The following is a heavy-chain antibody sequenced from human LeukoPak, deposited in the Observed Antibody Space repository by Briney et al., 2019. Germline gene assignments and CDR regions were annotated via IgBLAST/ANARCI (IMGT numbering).Heavy chain of an antibody. Sequence: GGSLRLSCAASGFTFSSSSMNWVRQAPGKGLEWVSSISTSSIYIYYADSMKGRFTISRDNAKNSLYLQMNSLRAEDTAVYYCAKGEYYYGSGSYPDPYYFDYWGQGTLVTVSS. CDR3: AKGEYYYGSGSYPDPYYFDY. J-gene: IGHJ4*02. V-gene: IGHV3-21*04. CDR2: ISTSSIYI. D-gene: IGHD3-10*01. CDR1: GFTFSSSS.